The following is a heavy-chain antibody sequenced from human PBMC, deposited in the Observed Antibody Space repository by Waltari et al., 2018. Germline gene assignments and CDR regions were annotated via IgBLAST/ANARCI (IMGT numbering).Heavy chain of an antibody. CDR2: IGTGGDT. CDR3: ARADRRYFDY. Sequence: EVQLVESGGGLVQPGGSLRLSCAASGFTFSSYDMHWVRQATGKGLEVGSGIGTGGDTYYPGSGKGRFTIAREKGKNSLYLQMNSLRAGDTAVYYCARADRRYFDYWGQGTLVTVSS. CDR1: GFTFSSYD. J-gene: IGHJ4*02. D-gene: IGHD2-15*01. V-gene: IGHV3-13*01.